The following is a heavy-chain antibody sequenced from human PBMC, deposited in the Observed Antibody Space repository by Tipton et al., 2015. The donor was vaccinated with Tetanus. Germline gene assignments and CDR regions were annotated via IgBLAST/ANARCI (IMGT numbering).Heavy chain of an antibody. CDR1: GGSISSYY. J-gene: IGHJ3*02. CDR3: ARIGWPQQNKPAFDI. D-gene: IGHD6-19*01. V-gene: IGHV4-59*01. Sequence: GLVKPSETLSLTCTVSGGSISSYYWTWIRQPPGRGLEWIGYVHYSGSTNYSPSLRSRVTLPVDTSKNQFSLKLSSVTAADTAVYYCARIGWPQQNKPAFDIWGQGTVVTVSS. CDR2: VHYSGST.